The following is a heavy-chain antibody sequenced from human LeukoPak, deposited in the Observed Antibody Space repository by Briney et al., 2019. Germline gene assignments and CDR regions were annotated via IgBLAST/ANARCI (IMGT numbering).Heavy chain of an antibody. Sequence: PSETLSLTCTASGGSISSYYWSWIRQPPGKGLEWIGYIYYSGSTNYNPSLKSRVTISVDTSKNQFSLKLSSVTAADTAVYYCARGGLWFGELLEYYFDYWGQGTLVTVSS. V-gene: IGHV4-59*01. D-gene: IGHD3-10*01. CDR3: ARGGLWFGELLEYYFDY. CDR2: IYYSGST. J-gene: IGHJ4*02. CDR1: GGSISSYY.